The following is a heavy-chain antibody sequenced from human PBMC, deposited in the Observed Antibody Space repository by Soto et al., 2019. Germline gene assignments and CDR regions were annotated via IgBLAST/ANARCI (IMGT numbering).Heavy chain of an antibody. J-gene: IGHJ6*03. CDR1: GFTFSSYA. V-gene: IGHV3-23*01. Sequence: EVQLLESGGGLVQPGGSLRLSCAASGFTFSSYAMSWVRQAPGKGLEWVSAISGSGGSTYYADSVKGRFTISRDNSKNTLYRQMNSLRAEDTAVYYCAKARQWRQYYYYMDVWGKGTTVTVSS. CDR2: ISGSGGST. D-gene: IGHD6-19*01. CDR3: AKARQWRQYYYYMDV.